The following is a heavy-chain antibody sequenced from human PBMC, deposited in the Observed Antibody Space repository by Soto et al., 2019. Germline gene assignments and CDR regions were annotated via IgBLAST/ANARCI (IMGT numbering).Heavy chain of an antibody. J-gene: IGHJ4*02. Sequence: EVQLVESGGGLVQPGGSLRLSCAASGFTFSSYWMHWVRQAPGKGLVWVSRINSDGSSTSYADSVKGRFTISRDNAKNTVYLQMNSLRAEDTAVYYCARTSLVVPAATREDYWGQGTLVNVYS. V-gene: IGHV3-74*01. CDR3: ARTSLVVPAATREDY. D-gene: IGHD2-15*01. CDR1: GFTFSSYW. CDR2: INSDGSST.